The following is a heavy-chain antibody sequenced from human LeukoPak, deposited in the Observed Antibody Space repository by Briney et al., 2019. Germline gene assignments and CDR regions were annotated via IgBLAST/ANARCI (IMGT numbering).Heavy chain of an antibody. Sequence: GGSLRLSCAASGFTLSSYGMHWVRQAPGKGLEWVAVISYDGSNKYYADSVKGRFTISRDNSKNTLYLQMNSLRAGDTAVYYCAHIPSSSDYWGQGTLATVSS. CDR3: AHIPSSSDY. V-gene: IGHV3-30*03. J-gene: IGHJ4*02. CDR2: ISYDGSNK. D-gene: IGHD6-6*01. CDR1: GFTLSSYG.